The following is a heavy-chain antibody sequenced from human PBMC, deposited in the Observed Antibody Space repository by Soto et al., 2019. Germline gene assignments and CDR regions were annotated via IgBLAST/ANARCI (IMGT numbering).Heavy chain of an antibody. J-gene: IGHJ4*02. V-gene: IGHV3-23*01. Sequence: GGSLRLSCAASGFTFSSYAMSWVRQAPGKGLEWVSAISGSGGSTYYADSVKGRFTISRDNSKNTLYLQMNSLRAEDTAVYYCAKPPPDIVVVPAAINYWGQGTLVTVSS. CDR2: ISGSGGST. CDR1: GFTFSSYA. CDR3: AKPPPDIVVVPAAINY. D-gene: IGHD2-2*02.